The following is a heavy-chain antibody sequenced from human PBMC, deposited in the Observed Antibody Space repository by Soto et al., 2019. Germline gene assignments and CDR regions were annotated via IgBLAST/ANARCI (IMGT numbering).Heavy chain of an antibody. CDR3: ARERYYYGSGDY. V-gene: IGHV3-7*01. J-gene: IGHJ4*02. D-gene: IGHD3-10*01. CDR1: GFTFSSYW. CDR2: IKEDGSEK. Sequence: EVQVVESGGGLVQPGGSLRLSCAASGFTFSSYWMSWVRQAPGKGLEWVANIKEDGSEKNYVDSVKGQFTISRDNGKNSLYLQMNSLRAEDTAVYYCARERYYYGSGDYWGQGTLVTVSS.